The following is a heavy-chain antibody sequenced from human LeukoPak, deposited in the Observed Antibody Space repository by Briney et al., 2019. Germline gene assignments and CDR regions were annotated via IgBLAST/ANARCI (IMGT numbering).Heavy chain of an antibody. CDR1: PLTFSSYS. D-gene: IGHD1-26*01. CDR2: ITTSSRYI. Sequence: GGSLRLSCTGSPLTFSSYSLNWVRQAPGKGLEWVSSITTSSRYIYYADSVKGRFTISRDNAKNSLYLQMNSLRVEDTAVYYCARDYSPPHWSENSGYFDSWGQGTLVTVPS. J-gene: IGHJ4*02. CDR3: ARDYSPPHWSENSGYFDS. V-gene: IGHV3-21*01.